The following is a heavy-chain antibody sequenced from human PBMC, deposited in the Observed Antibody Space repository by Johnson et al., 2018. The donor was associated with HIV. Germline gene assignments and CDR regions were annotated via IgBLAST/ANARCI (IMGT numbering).Heavy chain of an antibody. Sequence: VQLVESGGGLVQPGGSLRLSCAASGFTFSSYAMSWVRQAPGKGLEWVGRIKSKTDGGTTDYAAPVKGRLTISRDDSKNTLYLQMNSLKTEDTAVYYCTTDSKWFGELNDAFDIWGQGTMVTVSS. CDR3: TTDSKWFGELNDAFDI. J-gene: IGHJ3*02. CDR1: GFTFSSYA. D-gene: IGHD3-10*01. V-gene: IGHV3-15*01. CDR2: IKSKTDGGTT.